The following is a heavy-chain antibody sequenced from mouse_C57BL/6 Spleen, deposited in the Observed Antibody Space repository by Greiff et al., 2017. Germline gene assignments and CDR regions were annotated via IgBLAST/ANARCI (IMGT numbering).Heavy chain of an antibody. D-gene: IGHD2-4*01. CDR2: IDPENGDT. CDR1: GFNIKDDY. V-gene: IGHV14-4*01. J-gene: IGHJ3*01. Sequence: VQLQQSGAELVRPGASVKLSCTASGFNIKDDYMHWVKQRPEQGLEWIGWIDPENGDTEYASKFQGKATITADTSSNTAYLQLSSLTSEDTAVYYCTTHYDYDGFAYWGQGTLVTVSA. CDR3: TTHYDYDGFAY.